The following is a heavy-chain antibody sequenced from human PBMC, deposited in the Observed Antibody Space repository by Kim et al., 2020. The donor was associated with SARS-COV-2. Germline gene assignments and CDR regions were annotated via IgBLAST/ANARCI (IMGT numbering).Heavy chain of an antibody. CDR3: ARDEYYDILTGYYPYFY. Sequence: GGSLRLSCAASGFTFSSYGMHWVRQAPGKGLEWVAVIWYDGSNKYYADSVKGRFTISRDNSKNTLYLQMNSLRAEDTAVYYCARDEYYDILTGYYPYFYWGQGTLVTVSS. J-gene: IGHJ4*02. D-gene: IGHD3-9*01. CDR2: IWYDGSNK. CDR1: GFTFSSYG. V-gene: IGHV3-33*01.